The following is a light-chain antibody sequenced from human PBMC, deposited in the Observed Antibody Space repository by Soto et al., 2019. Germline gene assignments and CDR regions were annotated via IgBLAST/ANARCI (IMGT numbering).Light chain of an antibody. J-gene: IGLJ2*01. CDR3: SARDDSLSGVV. Sequence: QSVLTQPPSTSGTPGQRGTISCSGSSSNIGSNHVYWYQQFPGMAPKLLMYRSDQRTTGVPDRFSGSKSGTSASLAISRLRSDDEADYYCSARDDSLSGVVFGGGTKVTVL. CDR1: SSNIGSNH. CDR2: RSD. V-gene: IGLV1-47*01.